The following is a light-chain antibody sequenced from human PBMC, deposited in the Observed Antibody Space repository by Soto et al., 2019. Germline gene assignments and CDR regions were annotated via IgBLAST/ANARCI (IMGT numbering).Light chain of an antibody. J-gene: IGLJ1*01. CDR3: TAHAGSHNPFA. Sequence: QSALTQPPSASGSPGQSVTISCTGSSSDIGAYNFVSWYQQHPGTAPKVIISDVYKRPSGVPSRFSGSKSGNTASLTISGLQADDEADYYCTAHAGSHNPFAFGGGTKLTVL. V-gene: IGLV2-8*01. CDR1: SSDIGAYNF. CDR2: DVY.